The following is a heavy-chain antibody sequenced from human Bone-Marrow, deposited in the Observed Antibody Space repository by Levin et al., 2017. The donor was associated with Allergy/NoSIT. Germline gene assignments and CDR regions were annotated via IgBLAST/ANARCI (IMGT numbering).Heavy chain of an antibody. CDR1: GFTFSTYW. V-gene: IGHV3-74*01. CDR2: IQSNGKT. J-gene: IGHJ5*02. Sequence: GESLKISCAASGFTFSTYWMHWVRQAPGKGLVWVSRIQSNGKTNYADSVKGRFTISRDNAKNTLYLQMNSLTVEDTAVDYCARDRFYSDSGSNFSWFDPWGQGTLVTVSS. CDR3: ARDRFYSDSGSNFSWFDP. D-gene: IGHD3-10*01.